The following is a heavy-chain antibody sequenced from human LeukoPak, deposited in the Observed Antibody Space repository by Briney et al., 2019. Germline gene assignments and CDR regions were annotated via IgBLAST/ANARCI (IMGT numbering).Heavy chain of an antibody. D-gene: IGHD3-10*01. J-gene: IGHJ6*03. CDR2: INPNSGGT. V-gene: IGHV1-2*02. Sequence: VASVKVSCKASGYTFTGYYMHWVRQAPGQGLEWMGWINPNSGGTNYAQKFQGRVTMTRDTSISTAYMELSRLRSDDTAVYYCAREGPDYYGSGRLDMDVWGKGTTVTVSS. CDR1: GYTFTGYY. CDR3: AREGPDYYGSGRLDMDV.